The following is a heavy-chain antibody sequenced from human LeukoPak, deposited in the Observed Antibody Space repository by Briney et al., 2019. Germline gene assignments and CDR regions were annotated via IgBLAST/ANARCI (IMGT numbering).Heavy chain of an antibody. Sequence: SETLSLTCAVSGGSISSGGYSWSWIRQPPGKGLEWIGYIYHSGSTYYNPSLKSRVTISVDRSKNQFSLKLSSVTAADTAVYYCARTNYGSGNTNWFDPWGQGTLVTVSS. CDR1: GGSISSGGYS. D-gene: IGHD3-10*01. V-gene: IGHV4-30-2*01. J-gene: IGHJ5*02. CDR2: IYHSGST. CDR3: ARTNYGSGNTNWFDP.